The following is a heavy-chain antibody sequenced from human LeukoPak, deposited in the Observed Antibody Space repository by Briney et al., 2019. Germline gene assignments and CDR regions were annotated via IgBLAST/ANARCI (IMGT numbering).Heavy chain of an antibody. D-gene: IGHD6-25*01. Sequence: GRSLRLSCAASGFTFSSYGMHWVRQAPGKGLEWVAVISYDGSDKYYADSVKGRFTISRDNSKNTMYLQMNSLRAEDTAVYYCRKDRGILLFPAAQGSVMDVWGQGPTVTVSS. CDR3: RKDRGILLFPAAQGSVMDV. CDR1: GFTFSSYG. J-gene: IGHJ6*02. V-gene: IGHV3-30*18. CDR2: ISYDGSDK.